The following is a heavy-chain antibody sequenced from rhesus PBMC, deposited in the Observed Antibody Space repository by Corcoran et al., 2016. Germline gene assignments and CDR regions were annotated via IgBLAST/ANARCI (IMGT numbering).Heavy chain of an antibody. V-gene: IGHV2-174*01. Sequence: QVTLKESGPALVKPTQTLTLTTTSSGFSLTTSGMGVGWSRQPPGKAPEWLALIYGGDDKRYSTSLKSRLTISKDTSKNQVVLTMTNMDPVDTATYYCAREYSSGWTPYFDYWGQGVLVTVSS. CDR2: IYGGDDK. CDR3: AREYSSGWTPYFDY. J-gene: IGHJ4*01. D-gene: IGHD6-31*01. CDR1: GFSLTTSGMG.